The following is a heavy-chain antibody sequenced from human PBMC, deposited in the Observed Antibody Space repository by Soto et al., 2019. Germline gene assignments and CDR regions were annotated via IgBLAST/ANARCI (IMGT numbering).Heavy chain of an antibody. D-gene: IGHD2-15*01. CDR1: GFTINTYS. CDR2: ITSTIST. Sequence: EVQLVESGGGLVQPGGSLRLSCEASGFTINTYSMNWVRQAPGKGLEWVSHITSTISTYYADSVKGRFTISRDNVKNSLSLQMNNLRAEDTAVYYFATTRGGYWGQGTLVTVSS. V-gene: IGHV3-48*01. CDR3: ATTRGGY. J-gene: IGHJ4*02.